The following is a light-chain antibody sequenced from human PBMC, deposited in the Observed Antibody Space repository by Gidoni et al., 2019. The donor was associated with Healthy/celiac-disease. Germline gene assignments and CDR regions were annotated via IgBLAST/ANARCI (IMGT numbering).Light chain of an antibody. CDR3: QQANSFELT. V-gene: IGKV1-12*01. Sequence: DIKRTQSPSSVSATVGDRFTITCRASQGISRWLAWYLQTPGKAPKLLIYAASSLQSGVPSRFSGSGSGTVFTLTISSLQPEDFATYFFQQANSFELTFGGGTKVEIK. J-gene: IGKJ4*01. CDR1: QGISRW. CDR2: AAS.